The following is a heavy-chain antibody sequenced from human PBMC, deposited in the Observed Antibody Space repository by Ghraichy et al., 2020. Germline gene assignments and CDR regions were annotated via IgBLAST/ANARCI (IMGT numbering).Heavy chain of an antibody. Sequence: SETLSLTCTVSGDSITSSTYHWGWIRQPPGKGLEWIGSVYDGESGTTYYDPSLKSRVTMSVDTSKNQFSLNLFSVTAADTAVYFCVRYYRGGGGRGYWGQGTLVTVSS. V-gene: IGHV4-39*01. CDR1: GDSITSSTYH. J-gene: IGHJ4*02. CDR2: VYDGESGTT. CDR3: VRYYRGGGGRGY. D-gene: IGHD2-21*01.